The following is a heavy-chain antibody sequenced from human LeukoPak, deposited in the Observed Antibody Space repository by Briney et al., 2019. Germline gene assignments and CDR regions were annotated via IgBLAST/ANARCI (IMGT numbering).Heavy chain of an antibody. CDR3: ARGESSNWDRPGRFSYNYYMDV. CDR1: GLTFSTYW. Sequence: GGSLRLSCAASGLTFSTYWMTWVRQAPGKGLEWVANIKKDEGEKYYVDSVRGRFTISRDNAKKSLYLQMNSLRVEDTAVYYCARGESSNWDRPGRFSYNYYMDVWGKGTTVTVSS. D-gene: IGHD1/OR15-1a*01. J-gene: IGHJ6*03. V-gene: IGHV3-7*01. CDR2: IKKDEGEK.